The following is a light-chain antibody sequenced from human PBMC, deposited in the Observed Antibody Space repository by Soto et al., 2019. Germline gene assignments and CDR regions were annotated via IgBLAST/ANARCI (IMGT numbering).Light chain of an antibody. CDR3: QQYGSSPRT. J-gene: IGKJ1*01. V-gene: IGKV3-20*01. CDR2: GAS. Sequence: ELVLTQSPGTLSLSPGESATLSCRASQSVSSSYLAWYQQKPGQAPRLLIYGASSRATGIPDRFSGSGSGTDFTLTISRLEPEDFAVYYCQQYGSSPRTFGQGTKVDIK. CDR1: QSVSSSY.